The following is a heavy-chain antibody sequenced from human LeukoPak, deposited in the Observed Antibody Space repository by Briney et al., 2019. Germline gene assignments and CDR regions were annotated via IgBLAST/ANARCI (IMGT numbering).Heavy chain of an antibody. Sequence: GGSLRLSCAASGFTFNSYWMRWVRQAPRKGLEWVANIKQDGSQKYYVDSVKGRFTISRDNAKNTLYLQMNSLRPEHTAVYYSPSTPGYQINYYYYYMDVWGKGTTVTVS. CDR2: IKQDGSQK. D-gene: IGHD2-2*01. J-gene: IGHJ6*03. CDR1: GFTFNSYW. CDR3: PSTPGYQINYYYYYMDV. V-gene: IGHV3-7*01.